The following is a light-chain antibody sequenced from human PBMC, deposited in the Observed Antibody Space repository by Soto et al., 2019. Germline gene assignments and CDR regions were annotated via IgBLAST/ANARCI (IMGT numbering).Light chain of an antibody. CDR3: QQANHFPLA. V-gene: IGKV1-12*01. CDR2: GAS. Sequence: DLQMTQSPSSVSASIGDRVTITCRASQNIGTWLAWYQQKPGKAPKYLIYGASNLLSGVPSRFSGSGSGTDFTLTISSLQPEDFASYFCQQANHFPLAFGGGTRVDI. CDR1: QNIGTW. J-gene: IGKJ4*01.